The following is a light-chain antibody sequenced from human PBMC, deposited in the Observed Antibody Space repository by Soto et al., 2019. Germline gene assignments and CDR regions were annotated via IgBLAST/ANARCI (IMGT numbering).Light chain of an antibody. CDR3: QQDCSSPPYT. V-gene: IGKV3-20*01. Sequence: EIVLTQSPGTLSLSPGERATLSCRASQSVSSSYLAWYQQKPGQAPRLLIYGASSRATGIPDRFSGSGSGTAFTLTISRLEPEDFAVYYCQQDCSSPPYTFGQATKLEIK. CDR2: GAS. CDR1: QSVSSSY. J-gene: IGKJ2*01.